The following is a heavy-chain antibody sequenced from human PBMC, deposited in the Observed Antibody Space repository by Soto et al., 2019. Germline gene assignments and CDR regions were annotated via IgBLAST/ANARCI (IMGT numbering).Heavy chain of an antibody. CDR3: ARDRGIVGASGGYYYYGMDV. D-gene: IGHD1-26*01. J-gene: IGHJ6*02. V-gene: IGHV3-23*01. Sequence: PGGSLRLSCAASGFMFANYAMGWVRQAPGRGLEWVSAITGSGGGTYYADSVKGRVTVSRDNSKNTLYLQMNSLRAEDTAVYYCARDRGIVGASGGYYYYGMDVWGQGTTVTVSS. CDR2: ITGSGGGT. CDR1: GFMFANYA.